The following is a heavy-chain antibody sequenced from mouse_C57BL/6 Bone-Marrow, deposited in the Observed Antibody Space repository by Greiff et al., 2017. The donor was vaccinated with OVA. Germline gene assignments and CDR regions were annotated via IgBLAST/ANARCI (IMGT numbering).Heavy chain of an antibody. CDR2: INPYNGGT. CDR1: GYTFTDYY. CDR3: ARGGWLLSFAY. Sequence: VHVKQSGPVLVKPGASVKMSCKASGYTFTDYYMNWVKQSHGKSLEWIGVINPYNGGTSYNQKFKGKATLTVDKSSSTAYMELNSLTSEDSAVYYCARGGWLLSFAYWGQGTLVTVSA. D-gene: IGHD2-3*01. V-gene: IGHV1-19*01. J-gene: IGHJ3*01.